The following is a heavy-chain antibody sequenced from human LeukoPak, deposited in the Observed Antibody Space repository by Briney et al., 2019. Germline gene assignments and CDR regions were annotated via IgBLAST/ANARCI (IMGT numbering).Heavy chain of an antibody. Sequence: PGGALRLSCAASGFTFSSYAMSWVRQAPGKGLEWVSVINGNSGSTYDADSVKGRFTISRDNSKNTLYLQMNSLRGEDTAVYYCAKDARRSGSGWYYFDYWGQGPLVTVSS. D-gene: IGHD6-19*01. CDR3: AKDARRSGSGWYYFDY. CDR2: INGNSGST. CDR1: GFTFSSYA. V-gene: IGHV3-23*01. J-gene: IGHJ4*02.